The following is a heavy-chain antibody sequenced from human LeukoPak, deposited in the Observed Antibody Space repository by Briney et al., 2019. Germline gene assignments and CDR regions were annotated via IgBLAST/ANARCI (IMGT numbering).Heavy chain of an antibody. J-gene: IGHJ4*02. Sequence: SETLSLTCTVSGGSISSYYWSWIRQPAGKGLEWIGRIYTSGSTNYNPPLKSRVTMPVDTSKNQFSLKLSSVTAADTAVYYCARDEDYSNYLDYWGQGTLVTVSS. CDR3: ARDEDYSNYLDY. CDR1: GGSISSYY. D-gene: IGHD4-11*01. V-gene: IGHV4-4*07. CDR2: IYTSGST.